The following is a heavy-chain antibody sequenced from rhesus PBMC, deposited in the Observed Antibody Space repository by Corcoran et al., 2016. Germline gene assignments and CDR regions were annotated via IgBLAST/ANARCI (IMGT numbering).Heavy chain of an antibody. CDR2: SRSGGSP. V-gene: IGHV4-160*01. CDR3: ARQQEQRLVPYNSLDV. J-gene: IGHJ5-2*02. CDR1: GGPISSNY. Sequence: QVQLQQWGEGLVKPSETVSLTCAVYGGPISSNYWNWIRQLPGKGLEWIGRSRSGGSPNYNPSLKSRVTISIDTSKNQFSLKLSSVTAADTAVYYCARQQEQRLVPYNSLDVWGRGVLVTVSS. D-gene: IGHD6S26*01.